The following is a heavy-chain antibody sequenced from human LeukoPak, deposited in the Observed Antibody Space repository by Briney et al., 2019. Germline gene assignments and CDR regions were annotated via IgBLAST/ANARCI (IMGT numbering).Heavy chain of an antibody. CDR3: ARDPYSSSSGLDY. CDR2: IKQDGSEK. Sequence: PGGSLRLSCAASGFTFSNYWMSWVRQAPGKGLEWVANIKQDGSEKYYVDSVKGRFTISRDNAENSLYLQMNSLRADDTAVYYCARDPYSSSSGLDYWGQGTLVTVSS. CDR1: GFTFSNYW. J-gene: IGHJ4*02. V-gene: IGHV3-7*01. D-gene: IGHD6-6*01.